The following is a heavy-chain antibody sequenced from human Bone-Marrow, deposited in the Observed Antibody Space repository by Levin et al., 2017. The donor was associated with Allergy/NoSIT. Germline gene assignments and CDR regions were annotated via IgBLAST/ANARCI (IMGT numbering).Heavy chain of an antibody. CDR2: ISAYNGNT. CDR3: ARGWKRSGWGTYDAFDI. Sequence: ASVKVSCKASGYTFTSYGISWVRQAPGQGLEWMGWISAYNGNTNYAQKLQGRVTMTTDTSTSTAYMELMSLRSDDTAVYYCARGWKRSGWGTYDAFDIWGQGTMVTVSS. J-gene: IGHJ3*02. CDR1: GYTFTSYG. V-gene: IGHV1-18*01. D-gene: IGHD6-19*01.